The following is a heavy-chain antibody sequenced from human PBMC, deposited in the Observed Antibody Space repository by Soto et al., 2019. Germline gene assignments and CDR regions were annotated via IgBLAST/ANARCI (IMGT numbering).Heavy chain of an antibody. CDR2: ISYDGSNK. V-gene: IGHV3-30-3*01. D-gene: IGHD6-19*01. J-gene: IGHJ3*02. CDR3: ARLKFIAVAAFGINAFDI. CDR1: GFTFSSYA. Sequence: PGGSLRLSCAASGFTFSSYAMHWVRQAPGKGLEWVAVISYDGSNKYYADSVKGRFTISRDNSKNTLYLQMNSLRAEDTAVYYCARLKFIAVAAFGINAFDIWGQGTMVTVSS.